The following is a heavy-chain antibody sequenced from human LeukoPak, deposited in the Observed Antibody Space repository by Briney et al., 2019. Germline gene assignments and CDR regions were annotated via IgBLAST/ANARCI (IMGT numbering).Heavy chain of an antibody. CDR2: IIPIFGTA. Sequence: SVKVSCKASVGTFSSYAISWVRQAPGQALEWMGGIIPIFGTANYAQKFQGRVTITTDESTSTAYMELSSLRSEDTAVYYCATLIGQLLGGYYYYYMDVWGKGTTVTVSS. D-gene: IGHD2-2*01. J-gene: IGHJ6*03. CDR1: VGTFSSYA. V-gene: IGHV1-69*05. CDR3: ATLIGQLLGGYYYYYMDV.